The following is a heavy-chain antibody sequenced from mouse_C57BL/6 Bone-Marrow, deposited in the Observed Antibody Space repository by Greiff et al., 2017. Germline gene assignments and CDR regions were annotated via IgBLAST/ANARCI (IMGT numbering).Heavy chain of an antibody. V-gene: IGHV1-55*01. D-gene: IGHD1-1*01. CDR3: ARRGTTVVARAMDY. Sequence: VQLQQPGAELVKPGASVKMSCKASGYTFTSYWITWVKQRPGQGLEWIGDIYPGSGSTNYNEKFKSKATLTVDTSSSTAYMQLSSLTSEDSAVYYCARRGTTVVARAMDYWGQGTSVTVSS. CDR1: GYTFTSYW. CDR2: IYPGSGST. J-gene: IGHJ4*01.